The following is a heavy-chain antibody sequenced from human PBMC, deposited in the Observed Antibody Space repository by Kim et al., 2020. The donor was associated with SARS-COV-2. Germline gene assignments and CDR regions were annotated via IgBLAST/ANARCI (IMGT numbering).Heavy chain of an antibody. V-gene: IGHV3-23*01. CDR2: ISGSGGSA. CDR3: ARGAWHIVVVTAIPSFWAS. Sequence: GGSLRLSCAASGFTFSSYAMSWVRQAPGKGLEWVSTISGSGGSAYYADSVKGRFTISRDNSKNTLYLQMNSLRAEDTAVYYCARGAWHIVVVTAIPSFWASWGQGTLVTVSS. J-gene: IGHJ5*02. D-gene: IGHD2-21*02. CDR1: GFTFSSYA.